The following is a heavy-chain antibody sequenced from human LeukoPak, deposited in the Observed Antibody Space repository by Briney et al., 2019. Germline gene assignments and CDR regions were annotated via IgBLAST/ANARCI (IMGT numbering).Heavy chain of an antibody. CDR2: IFYSGST. CDR1: GGSFSGYY. CDR3: ARGSPLMAGIYNFDY. J-gene: IGHJ4*02. V-gene: IGHV4-59*01. D-gene: IGHD6-19*01. Sequence: PSETLSLTCAVYGGSFSGYYWSWIRQPPGKGLEWIGQIFYSGSTTYNPSLKSPVTISVDTSKNQFSLKVRSVTAADTAVYYCARGSPLMAGIYNFDYWGQGRLVTVSS.